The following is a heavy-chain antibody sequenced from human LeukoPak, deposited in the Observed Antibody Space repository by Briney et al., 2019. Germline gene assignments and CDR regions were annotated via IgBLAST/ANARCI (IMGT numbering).Heavy chain of an antibody. J-gene: IGHJ3*02. Sequence: GRSLRLSCAASGFTFDDYAMHWVRHAPGKGLEWVSGISWNSGSIGYADSVKGRFTISRDNAKNSLYLQMNSLRAEDTALYYCAKDRAADAAAGVGDAFDIWGQGTMVTVSS. CDR1: GFTFDDYA. D-gene: IGHD6-13*01. CDR3: AKDRAADAAAGVGDAFDI. CDR2: ISWNSGSI. V-gene: IGHV3-9*01.